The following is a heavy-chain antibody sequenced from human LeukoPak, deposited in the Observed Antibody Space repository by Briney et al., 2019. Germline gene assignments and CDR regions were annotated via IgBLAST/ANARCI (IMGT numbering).Heavy chain of an antibody. J-gene: IGHJ4*02. CDR3: AKHRRSTLVTAYFDS. V-gene: IGHV3-23*01. D-gene: IGHD2-21*02. Sequence: GGSLRLSCTASGFTFSTLAMSWVRQAPGKGLEWVSSISSRGDDTSYAGSVKGRFTISRDNSKNTLYLQLNSLRVDDAAIYYCAKHRRSTLVTAYFDSWGQGTLVTVSS. CDR2: ISSRGDDT. CDR1: GFTFSTLA.